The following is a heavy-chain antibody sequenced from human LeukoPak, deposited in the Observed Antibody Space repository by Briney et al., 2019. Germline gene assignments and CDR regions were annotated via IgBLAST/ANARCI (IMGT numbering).Heavy chain of an antibody. V-gene: IGHV1-69*13. Sequence: AASVKVSCKPYGGTFSSYAINWVRQAPGQGLEWMGGIIPIFGTANYAQKFQGRVTITADESTSTAYMELSSLRSEDTAVYYCARSASSGYSAGFDYWGQGTLVTVSS. J-gene: IGHJ4*02. D-gene: IGHD3-22*01. CDR3: ARSASSGYSAGFDY. CDR1: GGTFSSYA. CDR2: IIPIFGTA.